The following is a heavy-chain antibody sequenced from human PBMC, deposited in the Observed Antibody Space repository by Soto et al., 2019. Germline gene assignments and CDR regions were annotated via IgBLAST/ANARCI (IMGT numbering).Heavy chain of an antibody. Sequence: GGSLRLSCAASGFTFDDYAMHWVRQAPGKGLEWVSGISWNSGSIGYADPVKGRFTISRDNAKNSLYLQMNSLRAEDTALYYCAKDRGARIAVAETYSYFYMDVWGKGTTVTVSS. CDR3: AKDRGARIAVAETYSYFYMDV. V-gene: IGHV3-9*01. J-gene: IGHJ6*03. CDR2: ISWNSGSI. CDR1: GFTFDDYA. D-gene: IGHD6-19*01.